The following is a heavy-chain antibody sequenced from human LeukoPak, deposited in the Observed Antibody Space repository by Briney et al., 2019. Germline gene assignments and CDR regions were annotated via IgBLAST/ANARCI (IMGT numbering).Heavy chain of an antibody. CDR3: TTEPSFGGVIALFDY. Sequence: GGSLRLSCAASGFTLSNAWMSWVRQAPGKGLEWVGRIKSKTDGGTTDYAAPVKGRFTISRDDSKNTLYLQMNSLKTEDTAVYYCTTEPSFGGVIALFDYWGQGTLVTVSS. J-gene: IGHJ4*02. CDR2: IKSKTDGGTT. D-gene: IGHD3-16*02. V-gene: IGHV3-15*01. CDR1: GFTLSNAW.